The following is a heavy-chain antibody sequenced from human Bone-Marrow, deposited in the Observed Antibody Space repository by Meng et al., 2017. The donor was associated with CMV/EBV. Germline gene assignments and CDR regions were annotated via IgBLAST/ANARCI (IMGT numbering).Heavy chain of an antibody. CDR1: GYTFTGYY. V-gene: IGHV1-2*02. CDR3: TRGLYSSSSEMGY. CDR2: INPNSGGT. D-gene: IGHD6-6*01. J-gene: IGHJ4*02. Sequence: ASVKVSCKASGYTFTGYYMHWVRQAPGQGLEWMGWINPNSGGTNYAQKFQGRVTMTRDTSISTAYMELSRLRSDDTAVYYCTRGLYSSSSEMGYWGQGTLVTGAS.